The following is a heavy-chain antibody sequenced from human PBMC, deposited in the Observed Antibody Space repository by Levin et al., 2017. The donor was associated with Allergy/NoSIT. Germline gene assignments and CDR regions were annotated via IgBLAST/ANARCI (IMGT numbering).Heavy chain of an antibody. V-gene: IGHV5-51*01. CDR2: IFPSDSDT. Sequence: RGESLKISCQASGYSFTSFWFGWVRQRPGKGLEWMGLIFPSDSDTRVSPSFQGQIIMSVDKSISTAYLQWSSLKASESAMYYCARRDSDGSNSFDYWGQGTLVTVSP. CDR1: GYSFTSFW. CDR3: ARRDSDGSNSFDY. J-gene: IGHJ4*02. D-gene: IGHD4-23*01.